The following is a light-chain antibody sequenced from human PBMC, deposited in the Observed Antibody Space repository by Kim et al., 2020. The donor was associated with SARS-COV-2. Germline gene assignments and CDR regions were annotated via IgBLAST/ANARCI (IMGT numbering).Light chain of an antibody. CDR1: QDISRY. J-gene: IGKJ1*01. CDR2: TAS. V-gene: IGKV1-39*01. Sequence: DIQMTQSPSSLSASVGDRVTITCRASQDISRYLNWYQQKPGKAPKLLIYTASSLQSGDPSRFTGSGSETDFTLTISSLQPEGFATYYSKQTYSASRTFGQGAKVDIK. CDR3: KQTYSASRT.